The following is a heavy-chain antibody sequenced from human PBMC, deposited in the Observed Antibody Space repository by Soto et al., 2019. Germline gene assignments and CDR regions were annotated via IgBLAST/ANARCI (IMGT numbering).Heavy chain of an antibody. V-gene: IGHV3-23*01. CDR3: AKDRGYPRDYCHY. CDR1: GFTLNNYG. Sequence: EVQLLESGGGLVQPGGSLRLSCAASGFTLNNYGMSWVRQAPGKGLEWVSAISPNGQGIYDADSVKGRFIISKDNSKNTVFLHMDSLTADYTAVYYCAKDRGYPRDYCHYWAQGTLVTVSS. CDR2: ISPNGQGI. J-gene: IGHJ4*02. D-gene: IGHD6-13*01.